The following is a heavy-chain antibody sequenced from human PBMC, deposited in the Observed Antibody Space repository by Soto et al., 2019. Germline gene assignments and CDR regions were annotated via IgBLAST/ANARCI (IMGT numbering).Heavy chain of an antibody. J-gene: IGHJ3*02. CDR2: INHSGST. Sequence: QVQLQQWGAGLLKPSETLSLTCTVYGGSCSGYYCSWIRQPPGKGLEWIGEINHSGSTNYNPSLKSRVTISVDTSKNQFSLKMNSVTAADTAVSYCVRRVRGVNDAFDIWGQGTMVTVSS. CDR1: GGSCSGYY. CDR3: VRRVRGVNDAFDI. D-gene: IGHD3-10*01. V-gene: IGHV4-34*01.